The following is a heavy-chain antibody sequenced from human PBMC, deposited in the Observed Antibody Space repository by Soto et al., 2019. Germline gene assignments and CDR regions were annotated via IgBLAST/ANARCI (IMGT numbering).Heavy chain of an antibody. CDR2: ISYDGYNA. Sequence: GGSLRLSCAASRFDFSTHVVHWVRQAPGQGLEWVAVISYDGYNAYYADSVKGRFTISKDNSRNTLFLQMDNLRSDDTAVYFCARDGGCSDGFDYYFDYGGQGTLVTVSS. V-gene: IGHV3-30-3*01. CDR1: RFDFSTHV. J-gene: IGHJ4*02. CDR3: ARDGGCSDGFDYYFDY. D-gene: IGHD5-18*01.